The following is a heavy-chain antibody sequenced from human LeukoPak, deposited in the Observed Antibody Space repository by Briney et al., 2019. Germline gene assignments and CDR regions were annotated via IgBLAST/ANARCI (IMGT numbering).Heavy chain of an antibody. V-gene: IGHV4-31*03. CDR2: IYYSGST. Sequence: PSETLSLTCTVSGGSISSGGYYWSWIRQHPGKGLEWIGYIYYSGSTYYNPSLKSRVTISVDTSKNQFSLKLSSVTAADTAVYYCAREVAAAYWYFDLWGRGTLVTVSS. CDR1: GGSISSGGYY. CDR3: AREVAAAYWYFDL. D-gene: IGHD6-13*01. J-gene: IGHJ2*01.